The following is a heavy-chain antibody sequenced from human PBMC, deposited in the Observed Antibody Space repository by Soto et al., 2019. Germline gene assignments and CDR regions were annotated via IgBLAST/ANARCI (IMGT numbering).Heavy chain of an antibody. V-gene: IGHV1-3*01. CDR2: INAGNGNT. D-gene: IGHD2-2*01. CDR1: GYTFTTYA. J-gene: IGHJ5*02. CDR3: ARELGHRVPAATGSAWFDP. Sequence: GASVKVSCKASGYTFTTYAMHWVRQAPGQRLEWMGWINAGNGNTKYSQKFQGRVTITRDTSASTAYMELSSLRSEDTAVYYCARELGHRVPAATGSAWFDPWGQGTLVTVSS.